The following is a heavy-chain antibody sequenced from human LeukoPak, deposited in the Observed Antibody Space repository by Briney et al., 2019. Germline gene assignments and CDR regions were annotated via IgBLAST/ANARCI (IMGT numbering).Heavy chain of an antibody. CDR2: IWYDGSNK. J-gene: IGHJ4*02. V-gene: IGHV3-33*01. D-gene: IGHD6-19*01. CDR1: GFTFSSYG. Sequence: PGGSLRLSCAASGFTFSSYGMHWVRQASGKGLEWVAVIWYDGSNKYYADSVKGRFTISRDNSKNTLYLQMNSLRAEDTAVYYCARDGQWLGSYFDYWGQGTLVTVSS. CDR3: ARDGQWLGSYFDY.